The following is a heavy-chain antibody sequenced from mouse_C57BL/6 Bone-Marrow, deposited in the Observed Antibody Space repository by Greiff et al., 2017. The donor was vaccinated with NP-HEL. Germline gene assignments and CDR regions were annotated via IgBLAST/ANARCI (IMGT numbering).Heavy chain of an antibody. D-gene: IGHD2-1*01. J-gene: IGHJ4*01. CDR2: ISYDGSN. CDR1: GYSITSGYY. V-gene: IGHV3-6*01. Sequence: EVKLVESGPGLVKPSQSLSLTCSVTGYSITSGYYWNWIRQFPGNKLEWMGYISYDGSNNYNPSLKNRISITRDTSKNQFFLKLNSVTTEDTATYYCARRPIYYDYYAMDYWGQGTSVTVSS. CDR3: ARRPIYYDYYAMDY.